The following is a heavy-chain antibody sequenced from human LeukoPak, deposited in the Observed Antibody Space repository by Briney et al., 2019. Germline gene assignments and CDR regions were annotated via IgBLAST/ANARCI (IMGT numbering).Heavy chain of an antibody. V-gene: IGHV4-34*01. CDR2: INHSGST. D-gene: IGHD1-20*01. CDR1: GGSFRGYY. Sequence: PSETLSLTCAVYGGSFRGYYWSWIRQPPGKGLEWIGEINHSGSTNYNPSLKSRVTISVDTSKNQFSLKLSSVTAADTAVYYCAREALYNWNDGGFWFDPWGQGTLVTVSS. CDR3: AREALYNWNDGGFWFDP. J-gene: IGHJ5*02.